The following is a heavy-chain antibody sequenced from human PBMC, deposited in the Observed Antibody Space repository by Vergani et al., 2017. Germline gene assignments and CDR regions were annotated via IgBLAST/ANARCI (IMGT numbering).Heavy chain of an antibody. V-gene: IGHV1-8*01. Sequence: QVQLVQSGAEVKKPGASVKVSCRASGYSFSSYDISWVRQATGQGLEWMGWMNPNSGTTGYAQKFQGRVTMTRNTSINTAYMELSRLSFEDAAVYYCARSTDYPDDYVSSDYFMRTLDVWGKGTTVTVSS. CDR1: GYSFSSYD. J-gene: IGHJ6*04. CDR3: ARSTDYPDDYVSSDYFMRTLDV. D-gene: IGHD4/OR15-4a*01. CDR2: MNPNSGTT.